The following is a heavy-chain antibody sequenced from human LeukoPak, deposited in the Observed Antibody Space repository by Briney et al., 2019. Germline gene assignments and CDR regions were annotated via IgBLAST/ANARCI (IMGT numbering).Heavy chain of an antibody. J-gene: IGHJ4*02. Sequence: ASVKVSCKASGYTFSDYYVHWVRQAPGQGLEWMGWLNPNSGGTNYAQKFQGRVTMTRDRSISTAYMELSRLRSDDTAVYYCARHQNWGSITMVRGVISKRGFFDYWGQGTLVTVSS. CDR3: ARHQNWGSITMVRGVISKRGFFDY. CDR2: LNPNSGGT. D-gene: IGHD3-10*01. V-gene: IGHV1-2*02. CDR1: GYTFSDYY.